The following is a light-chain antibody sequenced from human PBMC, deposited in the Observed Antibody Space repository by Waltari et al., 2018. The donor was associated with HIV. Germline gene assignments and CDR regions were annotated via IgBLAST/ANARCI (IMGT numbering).Light chain of an antibody. V-gene: IGLV2-14*03. CDR2: EVS. CDR1: NNDIGSYNY. CDR3: SSYTSSITVI. Sequence: QSALTQPASVSGSYGQSITISCTGTNNDIGSYNYVSWYQQHPDRAPKLLISEVSNRPSGISDRFSGSKSGNPASLTISGLQAEDEAHYYCSSYTSSITVIFGGGTQVTV. J-gene: IGLJ2*01.